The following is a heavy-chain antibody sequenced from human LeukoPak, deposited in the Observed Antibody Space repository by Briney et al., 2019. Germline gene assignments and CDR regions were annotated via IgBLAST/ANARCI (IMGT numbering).Heavy chain of an antibody. CDR2: ISSSSGYI. CDR1: GFTVSSNS. D-gene: IGHD3-22*01. V-gene: IGHV3-21*01. J-gene: IGHJ4*02. CDR3: ARSCYYDSSGYFGY. Sequence: GGSLRLSCTVSGFTVSSNSMSWVRQAPGKGLEWVSSISSSSGYIYYADSVKGRFTISRDNAKNSLYLQMNSLRAEDTAVYYCARSCYYDSSGYFGYWGQGTLVTVSS.